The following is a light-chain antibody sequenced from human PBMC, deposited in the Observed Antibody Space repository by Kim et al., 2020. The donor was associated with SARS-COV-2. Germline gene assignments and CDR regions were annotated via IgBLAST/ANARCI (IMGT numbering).Light chain of an antibody. CDR2: GVS. J-gene: IGKJ1*01. CDR3: QQYSSSPAT. CDR1: QGVSSNY. Sequence: SQGEEATLPCRASQGVSSNYIAWYQQKPGQAPRLLIYGVSSRATGIPDRFSGSGSGTDFTLTITRLGPEDFAVYYCQQYSSSPATFGQGTKVDIK. V-gene: IGKV3-20*01.